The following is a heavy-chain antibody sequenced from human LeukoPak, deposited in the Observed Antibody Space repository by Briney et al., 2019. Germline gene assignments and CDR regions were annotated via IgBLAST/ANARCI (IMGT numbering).Heavy chain of an antibody. Sequence: PSETLSLTCTVSGGSISSYYWSWIRQPPGKGLEWIGYIYYSGSTNYNPSLKSRVTISVDTSKNQLSLKLSSVTAADTAVYYCARLWFGELSYFDYWGQGTLVTVSS. D-gene: IGHD3-10*01. CDR2: IYYSGST. CDR1: GGSISSYY. J-gene: IGHJ4*02. CDR3: ARLWFGELSYFDY. V-gene: IGHV4-59*08.